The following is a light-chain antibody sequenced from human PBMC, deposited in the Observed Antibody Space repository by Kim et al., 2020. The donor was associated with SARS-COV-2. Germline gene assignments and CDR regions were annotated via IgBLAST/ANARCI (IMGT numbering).Light chain of an antibody. CDR1: RSVNASS. V-gene: IGKV3-20*01. CDR2: GAY. J-gene: IGKJ1*01. Sequence: DIVLTQSPGTLPLSPGERGSLSCRVSRSVNASSLGWYQQKPGQAPRALIYGAYTRATGIPDRFSGSGSGTEFTLTITRLEPEDFALYFCQHFGNSVWTFGQGTKVDIK. CDR3: QHFGNSVWT.